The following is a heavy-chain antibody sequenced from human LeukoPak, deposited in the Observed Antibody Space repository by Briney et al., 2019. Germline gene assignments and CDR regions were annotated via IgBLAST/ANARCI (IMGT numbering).Heavy chain of an antibody. J-gene: IGHJ4*02. D-gene: IGHD3-16*02. CDR2: INPISGAT. Sequence: ASVKVSCKTSGYTFTRYYMQWVRQAPGHGLEWMGIINPISGATDYAQKFQGRVTMTKDTSTSTVYMELSSLRSEDTAMYYCARLPYRDGVAQDYWGQGTLVTVSP. V-gene: IGHV1-46*01. CDR3: ARLPYRDGVAQDY. CDR1: GYTFTRYY.